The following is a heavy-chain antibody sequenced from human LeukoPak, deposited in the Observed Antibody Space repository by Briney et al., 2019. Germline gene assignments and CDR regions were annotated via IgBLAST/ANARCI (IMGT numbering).Heavy chain of an antibody. V-gene: IGHV3-23*01. D-gene: IGHD2-21*01. J-gene: IGHJ4*02. CDR1: GFTFSSYS. Sequence: PGGSLRLSCAASGFTFSSYSMNWVRQAPGKGLEWVSAISGGGDATKYADSVKGRFTISRDNSKNTLSLQMNSLRAEDTAVYYCAKSDCGTIGCKLLNYWGQGTLDTVSS. CDR2: ISGGGDAT. CDR3: AKSDCGTIGCKLLNY.